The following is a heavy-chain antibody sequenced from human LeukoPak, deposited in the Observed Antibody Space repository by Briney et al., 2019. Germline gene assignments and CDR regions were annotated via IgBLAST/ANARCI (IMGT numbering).Heavy chain of an antibody. CDR2: TSTSGGSA. CDR1: GFTFSNNA. D-gene: IGHD3-22*01. CDR3: ARDLRYYYDSSGYPGY. J-gene: IGHJ4*02. V-gene: IGHV3-23*01. Sequence: GGSLRLSCAASGFTFSNNAMSWVRQAPGKGLEWVSATSTSGGSAYYADSVKGRFTISRDNSKNTLYLQMNSLRAEDTAVYYCARDLRYYYDSSGYPGYWGQGTLVTVSS.